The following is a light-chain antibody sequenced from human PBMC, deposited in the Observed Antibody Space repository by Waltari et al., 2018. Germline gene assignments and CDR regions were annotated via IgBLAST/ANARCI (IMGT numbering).Light chain of an antibody. CDR3: QQYNHWPRVT. J-gene: IGKJ1*01. Sequence: EIVMTTSPATLSVSLGERDALSCRASQSISRDLAWYQHRLGQAPRLLISGASTRASGIPARFSGSGSGTDFTLTISSLQSEDFAVYYCQQYNHWPRVTFGQGTKVEI. V-gene: IGKV3-15*01. CDR1: QSISRD. CDR2: GAS.